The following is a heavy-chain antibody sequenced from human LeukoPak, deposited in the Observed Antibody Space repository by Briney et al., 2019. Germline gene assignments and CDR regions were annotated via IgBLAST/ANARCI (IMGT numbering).Heavy chain of an antibody. CDR2: ISYDGSNK. CDR1: GFTFSSYG. Sequence: GGSLRLSCAASGFTFSSYGMHWVRQAPGKGLEWVAVISYDGSNKYYADSVKGRFTISRDNSKNTLYLQMNSLRAEDTAVYYCAKDRTVRGVIMIFDYWGQGTLVTVSS. CDR3: AKDRTVRGVIMIFDY. D-gene: IGHD3-10*01. J-gene: IGHJ4*02. V-gene: IGHV3-30*18.